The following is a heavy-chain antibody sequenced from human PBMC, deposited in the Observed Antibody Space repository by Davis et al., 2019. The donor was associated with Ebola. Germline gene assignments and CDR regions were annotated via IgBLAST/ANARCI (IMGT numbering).Heavy chain of an antibody. CDR2: INAGNGNT. D-gene: IGHD6-19*01. CDR3: ARDSSGWYVFDY. J-gene: IGHJ4*02. CDR1: GYTFSNHA. Sequence: ASVKVSCKASGYTFSNHAMHWLRQAPGQGLEWMGWINAGNGNTKYSQKFQGRVTITRDTSASTAYMELSSLRSEDTAVYYCARDSSGWYVFDYWGQGTLVTVSS. V-gene: IGHV1-3*01.